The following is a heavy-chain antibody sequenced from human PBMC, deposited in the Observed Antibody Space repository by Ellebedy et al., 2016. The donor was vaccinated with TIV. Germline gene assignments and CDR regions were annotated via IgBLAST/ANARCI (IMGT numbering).Heavy chain of an antibody. CDR3: AALNPFYDVLTAYYKHFDS. CDR1: GDTLTELS. J-gene: IGHJ4*02. CDR2: FNPEDGET. V-gene: IGHV1-24*01. Sequence: AASVKVSCKVSGDTLTELSIHWVRQAPGKGLEWMGGFNPEDGETIYAQRFQGRVTMTEDTSTDTAYMDLSSLRSEDTAVYYCAALNPFYDVLTAYYKHFDSWGQGTLVTVSS. D-gene: IGHD3-9*01.